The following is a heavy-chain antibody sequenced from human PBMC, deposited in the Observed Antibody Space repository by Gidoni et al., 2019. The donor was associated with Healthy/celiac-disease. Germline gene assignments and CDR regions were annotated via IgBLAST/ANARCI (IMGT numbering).Heavy chain of an antibody. V-gene: IGHV3-33*01. CDR3: ARDQSAMVSNPMDV. Sequence: QVQLGVSGGGVVQPGRSLRPPSAAAGFTFSSYSMHRVRQATGKGLEWVAVIWYDGSNKYYADSVKGRFTISRDNSKNTLYLQMNSLRAEDTAVYYCARDQSAMVSNPMDVWGQGTTVTVSS. J-gene: IGHJ6*02. CDR2: IWYDGSNK. CDR1: GFTFSSYS. D-gene: IGHD5-18*01.